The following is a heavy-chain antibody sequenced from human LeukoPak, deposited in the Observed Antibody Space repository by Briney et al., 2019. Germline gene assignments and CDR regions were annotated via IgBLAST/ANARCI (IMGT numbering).Heavy chain of an antibody. CDR2: IRQDGNIK. V-gene: IGHV3-7*01. CDR3: AREIVGYDAFDI. CDR1: EFTLGSYW. D-gene: IGHD1-1*01. Sequence: PGGSLRLSCTASEFTLGSYWVSWVRQTPAKGLEWMANIRQDGNIKYYVDSVRGRFSISRDNAENSLYLQMNNLRVDDTALYYCAREIVGYDAFDIWGQGTMVTVSS. J-gene: IGHJ3*02.